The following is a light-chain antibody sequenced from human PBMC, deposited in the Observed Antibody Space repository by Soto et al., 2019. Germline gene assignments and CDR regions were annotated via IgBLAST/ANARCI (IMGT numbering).Light chain of an antibody. J-gene: IGKJ1*01. Sequence: IQMTQSPSTPSASVADTVTIVCRASQSISSRLPSYQQQPGTAHHLLIYKAYRLERGVQSRFRGSGSGTEFTLTISRLQRDDFATYYCQQYNSYTWTFGQGTKVDI. CDR1: QSISSR. CDR3: QQYNSYTWT. V-gene: IGKV1-5*03. CDR2: KAY.